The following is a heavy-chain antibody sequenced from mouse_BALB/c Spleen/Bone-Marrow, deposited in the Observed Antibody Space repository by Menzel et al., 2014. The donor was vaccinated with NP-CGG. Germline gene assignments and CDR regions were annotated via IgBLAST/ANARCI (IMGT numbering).Heavy chain of an antibody. CDR3: AREDFRYDSFDY. J-gene: IGHJ2*01. D-gene: IGHD2-14*01. Sequence: VMLVESGPGLVAPSQSLSISCTVSGFSLISYGVHWVRQPPGKGLEWLGVIWAGGSTNYNPALMSRLSISKDNSKSQVFLKMNSLQTDDTAIYYCAREDFRYDSFDYWGQGTTLTVSS. CDR1: GFSLISYG. V-gene: IGHV2-9*02. CDR2: IWAGGST.